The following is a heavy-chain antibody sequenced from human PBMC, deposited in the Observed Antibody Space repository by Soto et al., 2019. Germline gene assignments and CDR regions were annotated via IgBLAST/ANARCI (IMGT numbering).Heavy chain of an antibody. J-gene: IGHJ6*02. CDR2: IYYSGST. D-gene: IGHD2-2*01. CDR3: AIRGVPAAMPTYYYGMDV. Sequence: KAAETLSLTCTVSGGSISSSSYYWGWIRQPPGKGLEWIGSIYYSGSTYYNPSLKSRVTISVDTSKNQFSLKLSSVTAADTAVYYCAIRGVPAAMPTYYYGMDVWGQGTTVTVSS. V-gene: IGHV4-39*01. CDR1: GGSISSSSYY.